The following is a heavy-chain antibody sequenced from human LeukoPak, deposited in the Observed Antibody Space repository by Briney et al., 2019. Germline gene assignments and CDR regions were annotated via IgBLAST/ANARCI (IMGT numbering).Heavy chain of an antibody. J-gene: IGHJ4*01. Sequence: ASVKVSCEASGYTLTDYYMHSVRQAPGQGLEWMGWINPNSGGTNYAQQFQGRVTMTRDTSISTAYMELSRLRSDDTAVYYCARGVSHFDYWGQGPLVSVSS. CDR3: ARGVSHFDY. V-gene: IGHV1-2*02. CDR1: GYTLTDYY. CDR2: INPNSGGT.